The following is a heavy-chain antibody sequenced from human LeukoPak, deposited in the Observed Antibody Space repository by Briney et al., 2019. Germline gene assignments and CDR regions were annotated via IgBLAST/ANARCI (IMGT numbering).Heavy chain of an antibody. J-gene: IGHJ3*02. CDR2: ISGSGGST. CDR1: GFTFSSYA. D-gene: IGHD6-19*01. V-gene: IGHV3-23*01. Sequence: PGGSLRLSCAASGFTFSSYAMSWVRQAPGKGLEWVSAISGSGGSTYYADSVKGRFTISRDNSKNTLYLQMNSLRAEDTAVYYCAKDQQGQWLVSTDAFDIWGQGTMVTVSS. CDR3: AKDQQGQWLVSTDAFDI.